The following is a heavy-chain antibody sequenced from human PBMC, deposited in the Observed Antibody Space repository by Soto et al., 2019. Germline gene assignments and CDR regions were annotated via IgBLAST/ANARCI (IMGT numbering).Heavy chain of an antibody. V-gene: IGHV3-21*06. CDR2: IISSSSYI. CDR3: ARESEDLTSNFDY. CDR1: GFSFSSYS. J-gene: IGHJ4*02. Sequence: GGSLRLSCVASGFSFSSYSMNWVRQAPGKGLEWVSSIISSSSYIYYGDSVKGRFTISRDNAKNSLYLEMNSLRAEDTAVYYCARESEDLTSNFDYWGQGTLVTVSS.